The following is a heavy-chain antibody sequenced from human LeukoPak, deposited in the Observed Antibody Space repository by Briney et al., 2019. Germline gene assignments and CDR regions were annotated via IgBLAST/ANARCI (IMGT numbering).Heavy chain of an antibody. CDR3: ARGRENSSTSCYSPFDY. CDR2: INHSGST. J-gene: IGHJ4*02. Sequence: SETLSLTCAVYGGSFSGYYWSWIRQPPGKGLEWIGEINHSGSTNYNPSLKSRVTISVDTSKNQFSLKLSSVTAADTAVYYCARGRENSSTSCYSPFDYWGQGTLVTVSS. V-gene: IGHV4-34*01. CDR1: GGSFSGYY. D-gene: IGHD2-2*02.